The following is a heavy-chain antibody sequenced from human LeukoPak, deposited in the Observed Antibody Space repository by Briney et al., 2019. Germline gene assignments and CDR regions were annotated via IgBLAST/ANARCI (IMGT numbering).Heavy chain of an antibody. D-gene: IGHD3-22*01. CDR2: INPNSGGT. CDR3: ARDERYDSSGYPFDY. CDR1: GYTFTGYY. J-gene: IGHJ4*02. V-gene: IGHV1-2*02. Sequence: GASVKVSCKASGYTFTGYYIHWVRQAPGQGLEWMGWINPNSGGTNYAQKFQGRVTMTRDTSIGTAYMELSRLRSDDTAVYYCARDERYDSSGYPFDYWGQGTLVTVSS.